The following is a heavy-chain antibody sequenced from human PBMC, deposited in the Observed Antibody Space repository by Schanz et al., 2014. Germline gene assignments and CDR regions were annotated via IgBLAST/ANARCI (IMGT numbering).Heavy chain of an antibody. CDR1: GGSITSRTDY. Sequence: QLQLQESGPGLVKPSETLSLTCHVSGGSITSRTDYWAWIRQPPGKGLEWIGSIYYSGSTHYNPSFKSPLTISLHTSKNQFSLNLNSVTAADTAVYYCARQGTTRFQYYMDVWGEGTSVFVS. J-gene: IGHJ6*03. CDR3: ARQGTTRFQYYMDV. D-gene: IGHD1-1*01. V-gene: IGHV4-39*01. CDR2: IYYSGST.